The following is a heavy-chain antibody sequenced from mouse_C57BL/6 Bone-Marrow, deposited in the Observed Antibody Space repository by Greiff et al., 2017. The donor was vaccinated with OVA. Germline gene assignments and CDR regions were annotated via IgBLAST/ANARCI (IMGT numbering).Heavy chain of an antibody. J-gene: IGHJ1*03. CDR2: ISSGSSTI. Sequence: EVKLVESGGGLVKPGGSLKLSCAASGFTFSDYGMHWVRQAPEKGLEWVAYISSGSSTIYYADTVKGRFTISRDNAKNTLFLHMTSRSVEDTAMYFCGRPQYYGSNWYFDVWGTGTTVTVSS. D-gene: IGHD1-1*01. V-gene: IGHV5-17*01. CDR3: GRPQYYGSNWYFDV. CDR1: GFTFSDYG.